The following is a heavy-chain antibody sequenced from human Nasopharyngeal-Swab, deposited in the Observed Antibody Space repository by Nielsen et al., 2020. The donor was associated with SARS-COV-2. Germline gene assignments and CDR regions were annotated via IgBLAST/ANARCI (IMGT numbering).Heavy chain of an antibody. J-gene: IGHJ4*02. CDR3: ARELSFYSSGWGYYFDY. D-gene: IGHD6-19*01. CDR2: ISYDGSNK. CDR1: GFTFSSYA. Sequence: GGSLRLSCAASGFTFSSYAMHWVRQAPGKGLEWVAVISYDGSNKYYADSVKGRFTISRDNSKNTLFLQMNSLRAEDTAVYYCARELSFYSSGWGYYFDYWGQGTLVTVSS. V-gene: IGHV3-30*04.